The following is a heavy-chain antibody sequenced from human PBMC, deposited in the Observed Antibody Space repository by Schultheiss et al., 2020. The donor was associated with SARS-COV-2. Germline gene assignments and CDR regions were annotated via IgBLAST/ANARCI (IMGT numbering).Heavy chain of an antibody. V-gene: IGHV4-59*01. D-gene: IGHD5-18*01. CDR2: IYYSGST. CDR1: GDSISSYF. Sequence: SATLSLTCTVSGDSISSYFWSWIRQPPGKGLEWIGYIYYSGSTNYNPSLKSRVTISVDTSKNQFSLKLSSATAADTAVYYCARSGNSYGSFDYWGQGSLVTVSS. CDR3: ARSGNSYGSFDY. J-gene: IGHJ4*02.